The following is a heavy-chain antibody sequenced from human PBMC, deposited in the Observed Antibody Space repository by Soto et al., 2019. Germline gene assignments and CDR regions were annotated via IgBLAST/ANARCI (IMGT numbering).Heavy chain of an antibody. D-gene: IGHD5-12*01. CDR1: GGSINTFY. CDR2: IFSSGST. CDR3: AREGSYSAYNFAHGIQLWSFDF. Sequence: SETLSLTCTVSGGSINTFYWSWVRQPAGKGLEWIGRIFSSGSTSFNPSLESRVAMSVDTSKNHFSLNLSSVTAADMAVYYCAREGSYSAYNFAHGIQLWSFDFWGQGALVTVPS. J-gene: IGHJ4*02. V-gene: IGHV4-4*07.